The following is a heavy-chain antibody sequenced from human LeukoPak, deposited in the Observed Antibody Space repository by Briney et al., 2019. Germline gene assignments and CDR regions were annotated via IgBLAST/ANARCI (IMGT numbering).Heavy chain of an antibody. Sequence: LETLSLTCAVYGGSFSGYYWSWIRQPPGKGREWIGEINHSGSTNYNPSLKSRVTISVDTSKNQFSLKLSSVTAADTAVYYCARWDLGYCSSTSCYPTFRRYYYYGMDVWGQGTTVTVSS. J-gene: IGHJ6*02. CDR3: ARWDLGYCSSTSCYPTFRRYYYYGMDV. CDR1: GGSFSGYY. D-gene: IGHD2-2*01. V-gene: IGHV4-34*01. CDR2: INHSGST.